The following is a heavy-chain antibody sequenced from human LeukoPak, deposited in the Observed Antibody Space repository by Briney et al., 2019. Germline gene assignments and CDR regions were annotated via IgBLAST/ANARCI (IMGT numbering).Heavy chain of an antibody. Sequence: GGSLRLSCAASGFTFSRSWMHWVRQTPGKGLVWLSRINYDGSSTSYADSVKGRFTNSRDNAKNTLYLEMTGLRDEDVAVYYCAVDLGSTWYFDYWGQGSLVTVSS. CDR1: GFTFSRSW. V-gene: IGHV3-74*01. CDR2: INYDGSST. CDR3: AVDLGSTWYFDY. D-gene: IGHD6-13*01. J-gene: IGHJ4*02.